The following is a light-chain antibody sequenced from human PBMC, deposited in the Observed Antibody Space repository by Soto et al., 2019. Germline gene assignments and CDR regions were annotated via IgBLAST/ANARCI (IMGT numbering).Light chain of an antibody. J-gene: IGKJ1*01. Sequence: EIVMTQSPATLSVSPGQRATLSCRASESVSSHLAWYQQKPGQAPRLLIYDSSTRATGIPARFSGSGSGTDFTLTTSRLEPEDFAVYYCQQYGSSGTFGQGTKVDI. V-gene: IGKV3-15*01. CDR2: DSS. CDR3: QQYGSSGT. CDR1: ESVSSH.